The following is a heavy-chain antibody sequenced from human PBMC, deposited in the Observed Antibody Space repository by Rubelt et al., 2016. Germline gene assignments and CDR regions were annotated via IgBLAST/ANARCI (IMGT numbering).Heavy chain of an antibody. Sequence: QVQLVQSGAEVKKPGSSVKVSCKASGGTFSSYAISWVRQAPGQGLEWMGRIIPILGIANYAQKFQGRVTITADKATSTACMELSSLRSEDTAVYYWARERDDYGDYWGQGTLVTVSS. CDR2: IIPILGIA. CDR3: ARERDDYGDY. CDR1: GGTFSSYA. D-gene: IGHD5-24*01. V-gene: IGHV1-69*04. J-gene: IGHJ4*02.